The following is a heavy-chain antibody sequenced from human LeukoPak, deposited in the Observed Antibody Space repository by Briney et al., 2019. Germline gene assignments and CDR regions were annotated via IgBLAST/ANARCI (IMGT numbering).Heavy chain of an antibody. CDR1: GYTFTGYY. Sequence: ASVKVSCKASGYTFTGYYMHWVRQAPGQGLEWMEWINPNSGGTNYAQKFQGRVTMTRDTSISTAYIELSRLRSDDTAVYYCAGGYCSGGSCYDFDYWGQGTLVTVSS. D-gene: IGHD2-15*01. J-gene: IGHJ4*02. V-gene: IGHV1-2*02. CDR3: AGGYCSGGSCYDFDY. CDR2: INPNSGGT.